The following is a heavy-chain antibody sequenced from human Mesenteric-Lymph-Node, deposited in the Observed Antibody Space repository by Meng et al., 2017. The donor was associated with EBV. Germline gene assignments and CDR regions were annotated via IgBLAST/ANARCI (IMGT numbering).Heavy chain of an antibody. CDR3: ATGLYGDYALAN. J-gene: IGHJ4*02. D-gene: IGHD4-17*01. CDR2: IYYSGST. CDR1: GGSVSSGTYY. V-gene: IGHV4-61*01. Sequence: APGPWNPSDTLPLTCTVSGGSVSSGTYYWSWIRQPPGKGLEWIGYIYYSGSTNYNPSLKSRVTISVDTSKNQFSLKLSSVTAADTAVYYCATGLYGDYALANWGQGTLVTVSS.